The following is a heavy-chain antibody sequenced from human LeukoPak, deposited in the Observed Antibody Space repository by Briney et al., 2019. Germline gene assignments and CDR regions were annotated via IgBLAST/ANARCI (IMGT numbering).Heavy chain of an antibody. CDR3: ARGVNWNDLQHDYYYYMDV. CDR2: ISAYNGKT. D-gene: IGHD1-20*01. Sequence: ASVKVSCKASGGTFNNYTISWVRQAPGQGLEWMGWISAYNGKTNYAQNLQGRVTMTTDTSTSTAYMELRSLRSDDTAVYYCARGVNWNDLQHDYYYYMDVWGKGTTVTISS. V-gene: IGHV1-18*01. CDR1: GGTFNNYT. J-gene: IGHJ6*03.